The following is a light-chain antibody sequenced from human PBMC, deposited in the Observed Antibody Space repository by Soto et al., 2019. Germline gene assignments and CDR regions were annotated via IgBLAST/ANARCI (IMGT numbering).Light chain of an antibody. CDR3: QQSSSALIT. Sequence: EIVLTQSPGTLSLSPGERATLSCRASQSISSSSLAWYQHKPGQAPRLLIYDTSSRAAGIPDRFTGSGSGTDFTLTITRLEPEDFAVYYCQQSSSALITFGQGTRLDIK. CDR1: QSISSSS. V-gene: IGKV3D-20*02. J-gene: IGKJ5*01. CDR2: DTS.